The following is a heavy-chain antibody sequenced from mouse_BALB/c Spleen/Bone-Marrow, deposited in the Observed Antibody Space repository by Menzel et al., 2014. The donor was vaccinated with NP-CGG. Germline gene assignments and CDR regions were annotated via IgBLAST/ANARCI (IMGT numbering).Heavy chain of an antibody. D-gene: IGHD2-14*01. CDR2: IWSGGST. CDR1: GFSLTSYG. J-gene: IGHJ4*01. Sequence: QVQLKQSGPGLVQPSQSLSITCTVSGFSLTSYGVHWVRQSPGKGLEWLGVIWSGGSTDYNAAFISRLSISKDNSKSQVFFKMNSLQANDTAIYYCARNGGAYYRYYYAMDYLVQGASVTVSS. CDR3: ARNGGAYYRYYYAMDY. V-gene: IGHV2-2*02.